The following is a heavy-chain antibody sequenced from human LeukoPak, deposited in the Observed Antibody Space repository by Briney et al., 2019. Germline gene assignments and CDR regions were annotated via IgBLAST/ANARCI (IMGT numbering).Heavy chain of an antibody. CDR3: ARFMPNYFDY. CDR2: ISPNSGGT. Sequence: ASVKVSCKASGYTFTGYYMHWVRPAPGQGLEWMGWISPNSGGTSYAQKFQGRVTMTRDTSISTAYMELTRLRSDDTAVYYCARFMPNYFDYWGQGTLVTVSS. J-gene: IGHJ4*02. V-gene: IGHV1-2*02. D-gene: IGHD2-2*01. CDR1: GYTFTGYY.